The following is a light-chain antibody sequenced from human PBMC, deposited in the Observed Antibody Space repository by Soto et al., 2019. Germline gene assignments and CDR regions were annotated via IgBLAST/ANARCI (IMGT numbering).Light chain of an antibody. CDR1: QSLLDSKGYNL. V-gene: IGKV2-28*01. CDR2: LGS. CDR3: TQALQPPPT. Sequence: IVMTQSPLSLTVTPGEPDSISCRSSQSLLDSKGYNLLDWYLQKPGQSPQLLIYLGSNRASGDPDRFSGSGSGTDLTLKISRVQAEDVGVDYCTQALQPPPTFGQGTKVELK. J-gene: IGKJ1*01.